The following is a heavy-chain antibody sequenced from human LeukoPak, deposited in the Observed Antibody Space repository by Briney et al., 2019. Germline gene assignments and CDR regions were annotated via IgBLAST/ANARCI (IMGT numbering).Heavy chain of an antibody. Sequence: PGRSLRLSCAGSGFTFSSYGMHWVRQAPGKGLEWVAVISYDGSNKYYADSVKGRFTISRDNSKNTLYLQMNSLRAEDTAVYYCAKDITMVRGVPYYFDYWGQGTLVTVSS. V-gene: IGHV3-30*18. CDR1: GFTFSSYG. J-gene: IGHJ4*02. D-gene: IGHD3-10*01. CDR2: ISYDGSNK. CDR3: AKDITMVRGVPYYFDY.